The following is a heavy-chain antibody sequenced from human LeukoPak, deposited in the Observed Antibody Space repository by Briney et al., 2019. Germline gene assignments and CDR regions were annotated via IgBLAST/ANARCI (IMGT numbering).Heavy chain of an antibody. V-gene: IGHV1-46*01. D-gene: IGHD3-9*01. CDR1: GYTFTSYY. J-gene: IGHJ6*02. CDR3: ARDLSSGIPLTGYYQPYYYGMDV. Sequence: ASVKVSCKASGYTFTSYYMHWVRQAPGQGLEWMGIINPSGGSTSYAQKFQGRVTMTRDTSTSTVYMELSSLRSEDMAVYYCARDLSSGIPLTGYYQPYYYGMDVWGQGTTVTVSS. CDR2: INPSGGST.